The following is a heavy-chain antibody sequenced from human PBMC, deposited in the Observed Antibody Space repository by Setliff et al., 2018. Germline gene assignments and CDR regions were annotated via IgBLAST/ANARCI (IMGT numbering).Heavy chain of an antibody. D-gene: IGHD2-21*02. J-gene: IGHJ3*01. Sequence: ASVKVSCKTSGFRFTSFGFSWVRQAPGQGLEWRGMINPGGGSTTYAQKFQGRVTLTTDTSTGTAYMELRSLTFDDTAVYYCSRDWFCSGGDCSDVFDFWGHGTMVTVSS. CDR2: INPGGGST. V-gene: IGHV1-18*04. CDR3: SRDWFCSGGDCSDVFDF. CDR1: GFRFTSFG.